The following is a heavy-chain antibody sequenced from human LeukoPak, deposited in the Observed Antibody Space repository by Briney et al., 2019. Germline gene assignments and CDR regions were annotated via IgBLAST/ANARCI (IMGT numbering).Heavy chain of an antibody. CDR1: GGTFSSYA. V-gene: IGHV1-69*04. D-gene: IGHD2-2*01. J-gene: IGHJ4*02. CDR3: ARDQSRLYCSGSTCPPGY. Sequence: ASVKVSCKASGGTFSSYAISWVRQAPGQGLEWMGRIIPILGIANYAQKFQGRVTITADKSTSTAYMELSSLRSEDTAVYYCARDQSRLYCSGSTCPPGYWGQGTLVTVSS. CDR2: IIPILGIA.